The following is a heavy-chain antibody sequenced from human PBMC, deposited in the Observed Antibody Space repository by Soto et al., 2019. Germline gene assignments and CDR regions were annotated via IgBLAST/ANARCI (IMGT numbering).Heavy chain of an antibody. J-gene: IGHJ6*02. V-gene: IGHV3-13*05. Sequence: PGGSLRLSCAASGFTFSAYDMHWVRQTTGKGLEWVSAIGAADDPYYLGSVKGRFTISRENAKNSLYLQMNSLRAEDTAVYYCARAYSGRLPRRADYYFAMDVWGQGTTVPVSS. CDR2: IGAADDP. CDR3: ARAYSGRLPRRADYYFAMDV. D-gene: IGHD2-15*01. CDR1: GFTFSAYD.